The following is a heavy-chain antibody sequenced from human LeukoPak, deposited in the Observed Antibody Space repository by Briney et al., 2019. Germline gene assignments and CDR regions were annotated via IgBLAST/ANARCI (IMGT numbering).Heavy chain of an antibody. CDR3: ARDLPSPTISVADDY. CDR1: GCTFTGYY. V-gene: IGHV1-2*06. D-gene: IGHD6-19*01. J-gene: IGHJ4*02. CDR2: INPNSGGT. Sequence: GASVKVSCRASGCTFTGYYMFWLRQAPGQGLELMGRINPNSGGTNYAQKFQGRVTMTRDTSITTAYMELSSLRSDDTAVYYCARDLPSPTISVADDYWGQGTLVTVSS.